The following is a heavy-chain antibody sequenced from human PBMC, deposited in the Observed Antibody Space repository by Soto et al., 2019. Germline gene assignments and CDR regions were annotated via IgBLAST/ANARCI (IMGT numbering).Heavy chain of an antibody. CDR3: ARDHSDNSGWYGYFDL. J-gene: IGHJ2*01. CDR2: ISAYNGNT. CDR1: GYTFTNYA. D-gene: IGHD6-19*01. V-gene: IGHV1-18*01. Sequence: QVQLVQSGGEVKKPGASVKVSCTASGYTFTNYAISWVRQAPGQGLEWMGWISAYNGNTNYVQNLQGRVTMTTDTSTSTAYMELRSLTSDDTAVYYCARDHSDNSGWYGYFDLWGRGTLVTVSS.